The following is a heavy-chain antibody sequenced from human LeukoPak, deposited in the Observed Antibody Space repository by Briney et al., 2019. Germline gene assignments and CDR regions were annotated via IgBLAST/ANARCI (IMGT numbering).Heavy chain of an antibody. J-gene: IGHJ4*02. V-gene: IGHV3-74*01. CDR1: GFTFSSYW. Sequence: GGSLRLSCAASGFTFSSYWMRWVRQAPGKGLVWVSRINPDGSTTNYADSVQGRFTISRDNAKNMLYLQMNSLRAEDTADYYCVRDLRESDFWGQGTLVTVSS. CDR3: VRDLRESDF. CDR2: INPDGSTT.